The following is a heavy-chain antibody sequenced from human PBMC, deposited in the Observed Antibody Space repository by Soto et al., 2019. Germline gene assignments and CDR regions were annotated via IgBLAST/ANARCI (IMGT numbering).Heavy chain of an antibody. J-gene: IGHJ6*02. CDR2: IYSGGST. CDR3: ARDDDFYGMDV. V-gene: IGHV3-53*01. D-gene: IGHD3-3*01. Sequence: LRLSCAASGFTVSSNYMSWVRQAPGKGLEWVSVIYSGGSTYYADSVKGRFTISRDNSKNTLYLQMNSLRAEDTAVYYCARDDDFYGMDVWGQGTTVTVAS. CDR1: GFTVSSNY.